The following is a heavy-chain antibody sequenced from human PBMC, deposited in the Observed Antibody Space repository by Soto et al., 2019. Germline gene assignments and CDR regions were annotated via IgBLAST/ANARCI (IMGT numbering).Heavy chain of an antibody. J-gene: IGHJ4*02. V-gene: IGHV4-39*01. CDR1: GGSISSSTYY. CDR3: ARLSGYYSYYFDY. D-gene: IGHD3-22*01. CDR2: VFYSGVT. Sequence: TSETLSLTCTVSGGSISSSTYYWGWIRQPPGKGLECIGSVFYSGVTYYNPSLKSRVTISVDTSKNQFSLKLSSVTAADTAVYYCARLSGYYSYYFDYWGQGTLVTVSS.